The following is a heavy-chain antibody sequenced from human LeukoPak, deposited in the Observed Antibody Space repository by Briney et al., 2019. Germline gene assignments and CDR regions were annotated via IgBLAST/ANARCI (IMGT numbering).Heavy chain of an antibody. Sequence: LSLTCTVSGGSISSYYWSRIRQPPGKGLEWVSGISWNSGSIGYADSVKGRFTISRDNAKNSLYLQMNSLRAEDTALYYCAKDLDYDILTGYADYWGQGTLVTVSS. D-gene: IGHD3-9*01. J-gene: IGHJ4*02. V-gene: IGHV3-9*01. CDR2: ISWNSGSI. CDR1: GGSISSYY. CDR3: AKDLDYDILTGYADY.